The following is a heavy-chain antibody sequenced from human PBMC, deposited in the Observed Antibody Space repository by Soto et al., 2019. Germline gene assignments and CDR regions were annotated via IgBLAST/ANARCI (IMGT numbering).Heavy chain of an antibody. V-gene: IGHV4-59*08. CDR1: GGSISSYY. CDR3: ARQWPVSPASDY. J-gene: IGHJ4*02. Sequence: ETLSLTCTVSGGSISSYYWSWIRQPPGKGLEWIGYIYYSGSTNYNPSLKSRVTISVDTSKNQFSLKLSSVTAADTAVYYCARQWPVSPASDYWGQGTLVTVSS. D-gene: IGHD6-19*01. CDR2: IYYSGST.